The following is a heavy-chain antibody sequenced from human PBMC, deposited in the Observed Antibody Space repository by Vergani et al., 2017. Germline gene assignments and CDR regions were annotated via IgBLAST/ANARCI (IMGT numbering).Heavy chain of an antibody. CDR1: GGSISSGYY. CDR3: ARRWAGVVVIPGGPTPFDY. CDR2: INHSGST. J-gene: IGHJ4*02. V-gene: IGHV4-38-2*02. D-gene: IGHD3-22*01. Sequence: QVQLQESGPGLVKPSQTLSLTCTVSGGSISSGYYWGWIRQPPGKGLEWIGEINHSGSTNYNPSLKSRVTISVDTSKNQFSLKLSSVTAADTAVYYCARRWAGVVVIPGGPTPFDYWGQGTLVTVSS.